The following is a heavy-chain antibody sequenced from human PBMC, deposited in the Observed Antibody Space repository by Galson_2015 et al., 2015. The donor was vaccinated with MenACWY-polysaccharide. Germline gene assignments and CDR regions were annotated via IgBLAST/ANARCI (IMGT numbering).Heavy chain of an antibody. CDR3: ATALTIFGVVITYGMDV. Sequence: SLRLSCAASGFTFSSYAMHWVRQAPGKGLEWVAVISYDGSNKYYADSVKGRFTISRDNSKNTLYLQMNSLRAEDTAVYYCATALTIFGVVITYGMDVWGQGTTVTVSS. V-gene: IGHV3-30-3*01. D-gene: IGHD3-3*01. J-gene: IGHJ6*02. CDR2: ISYDGSNK. CDR1: GFTFSSYA.